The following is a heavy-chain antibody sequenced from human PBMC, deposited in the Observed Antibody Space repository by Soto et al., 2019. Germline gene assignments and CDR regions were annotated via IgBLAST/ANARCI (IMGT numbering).Heavy chain of an antibody. J-gene: IGHJ6*04. D-gene: IGHD2-2*01. Sequence: SETLSLTCSVSGGSISSGGYYWSWIRQHPGKGLEWIGYIYYSGSTYYNPSLKSRVTISVDTSKNQFSLKLSSVTAADTAVYYCARGGCGSSTSCYFLVYYGMDVWGKGPTVTVSS. V-gene: IGHV4-31*03. CDR1: GGSISSGGYY. CDR2: IYYSGST. CDR3: ARGGCGSSTSCYFLVYYGMDV.